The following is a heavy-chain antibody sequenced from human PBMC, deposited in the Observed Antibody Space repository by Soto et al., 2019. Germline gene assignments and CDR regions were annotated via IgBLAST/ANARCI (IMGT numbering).Heavy chain of an antibody. J-gene: IGHJ4*02. CDR1: GFTFSSYW. CDR2: IKQDGIEK. CDR3: AKVIFPGTVVTYYFDY. Sequence: PGGSLRLSCAASGFTFSSYWMSWVRQAPGKGLEWVANIKQDGIEKYYVDSVKGRFTISRDNAKDSLYLQMNSLRAEDTAVYYCAKVIFPGTVVTYYFDYWGQGTLLTVSS. D-gene: IGHD2-21*02. V-gene: IGHV3-7*03.